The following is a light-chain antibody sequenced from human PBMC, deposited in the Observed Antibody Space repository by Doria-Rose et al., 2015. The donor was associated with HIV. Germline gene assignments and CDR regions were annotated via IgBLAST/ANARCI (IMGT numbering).Light chain of an antibody. J-gene: IGKJ3*01. Sequence: DIRVTQSPESLGMSLGERATLNCKSNQSLLYTSKNYLAWYQQKPGQPPKLLIYWASTRQSGVPARFSGSGSGTDFTLTISSLEAGDVAVYYCQQYYDTPSFGPGTPVDIK. CDR1: QSLLYTSKNY. CDR2: WAS. CDR3: QQYYDTPS. V-gene: IGKV4-1*01.